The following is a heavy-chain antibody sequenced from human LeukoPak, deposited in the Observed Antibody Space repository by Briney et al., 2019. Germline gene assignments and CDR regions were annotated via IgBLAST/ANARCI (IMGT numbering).Heavy chain of an antibody. CDR1: VYTFTGYY. CDR3: AVTHKYQLLSYYCDY. V-gene: IGHV1-2*02. D-gene: IGHD2-2*01. Sequence: GASLKVSCKASVYTFTGYYMHWVRQGPRQGLEWMGWINPNSGGTNYAQKFQGRVTMTRDTSISTAYMELSRLRSDDTAVYYCAVTHKYQLLSYYCDYWGQGTLVTVSS. J-gene: IGHJ4*02. CDR2: INPNSGGT.